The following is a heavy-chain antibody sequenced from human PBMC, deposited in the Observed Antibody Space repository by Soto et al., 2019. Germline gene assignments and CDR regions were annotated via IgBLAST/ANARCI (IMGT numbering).Heavy chain of an antibody. J-gene: IGHJ4*02. CDR3: TTGYLVRGVISFDY. Sequence: GGSLRLSCAASGFTFSNAWMSWVRQAPGKGLEWVGRIKSKTDGGTTDYAAPVKGRFTISRDDSKNTLYLQMNSLKTEFTAVYYCTTGYLVRGVISFDYWGQGTLVTVSS. CDR2: IKSKTDGGTT. D-gene: IGHD3-10*01. CDR1: GFTFSNAW. V-gene: IGHV3-15*01.